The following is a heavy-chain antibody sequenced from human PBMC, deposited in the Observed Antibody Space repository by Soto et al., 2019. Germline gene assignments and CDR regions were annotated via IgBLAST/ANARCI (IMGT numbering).Heavy chain of an antibody. D-gene: IGHD6-13*01. V-gene: IGHV1-3*01. J-gene: IGHJ6*02. CDR3: ARGAAAWWGMDV. CDR2: INAGNGDT. Sequence: QVQLVQSGAEVKKPGASVKFSCKASGYTFTDYLIHWVRQAPGQRLEWMGWINAGNGDTKYSQKFQARVTITRDTSANTAYMEMSSLRSEDTAVYYCARGAAAWWGMDVWGQGTTVTVSS. CDR1: GYTFTDYL.